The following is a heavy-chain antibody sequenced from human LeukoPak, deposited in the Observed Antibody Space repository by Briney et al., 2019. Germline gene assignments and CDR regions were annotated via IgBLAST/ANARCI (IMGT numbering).Heavy chain of an antibody. V-gene: IGHV3-53*01. CDR3: AKVIVVVIAHYPLFDY. D-gene: IGHD3-22*01. Sequence: GGSLRLSCEVSGFIVNSKYMSWIRQAPGKELEWVSVMYSGGTAFYADSVRGRFSISRDNSKNTLYLQMNSLRAEDTAVYYCAKVIVVVIAHYPLFDYWGQGTLVTVSS. CDR1: GFIVNSKY. CDR2: MYSGGTA. J-gene: IGHJ4*02.